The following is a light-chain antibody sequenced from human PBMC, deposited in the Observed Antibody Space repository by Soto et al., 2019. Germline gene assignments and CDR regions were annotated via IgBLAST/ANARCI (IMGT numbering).Light chain of an antibody. V-gene: IGKV1-5*01. CDR1: QSVSNW. CDR3: QHYSTYSWT. Sequence: MNQSPSTLSANVGERVTITCRASQSVSNWLAWYQQKPGKAPKLLIYAASSLQSGVPSRFSGSGSGSEFTLSISSLQPDDFATYYCQHYSTYSWTFGQ. J-gene: IGKJ1*01. CDR2: AAS.